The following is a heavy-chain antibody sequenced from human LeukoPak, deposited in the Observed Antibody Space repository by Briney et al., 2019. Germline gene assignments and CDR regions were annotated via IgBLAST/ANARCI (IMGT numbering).Heavy chain of an antibody. V-gene: IGHV3-53*01. CDR2: IYSGGST. Sequence: GGSLRLSCAASGFTVSSNYMSWVRQAPGKGLEWVSVIYSGGSTYYADSVKGRFTISRDNSKNTLYLQMNSLRAEDTAVYYCERVNSRYYYGMDVWGQGTTVTVSS. CDR1: GFTVSSNY. CDR3: ERVNSRYYYGMDV. J-gene: IGHJ6*02. D-gene: IGHD6-13*01.